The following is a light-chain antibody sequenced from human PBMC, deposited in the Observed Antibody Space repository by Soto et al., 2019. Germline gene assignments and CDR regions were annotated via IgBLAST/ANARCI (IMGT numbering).Light chain of an antibody. Sequence: EIVLTQSPGSLSLSPRERATLSCRASQTVSSNHLAWYQQKPGQAPRLLIYGASRRATGIPDRFSGSGSVTEFTLTISRLEPEDFAVYYCQQYGSSTYTFGQGTKVEIK. CDR2: GAS. V-gene: IGKV3-20*01. J-gene: IGKJ2*01. CDR1: QTVSSNH. CDR3: QQYGSSTYT.